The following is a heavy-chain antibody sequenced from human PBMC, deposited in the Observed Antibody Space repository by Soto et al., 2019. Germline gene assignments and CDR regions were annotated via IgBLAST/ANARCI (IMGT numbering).Heavy chain of an antibody. V-gene: IGHV1-69*01. J-gene: IGHJ4*02. Sequence: QVQLVQSGAEVKKPGSSVKVSCKAPGGTFSSYAISWVRQAPGQGLEWMGGIIPIFGTANYAQKFQGRVTITADESTSTAYMELSSLRSEDTAVYYCAREIAREYCTNGVCPLDYWGQGTLVTVSS. CDR2: IIPIFGTA. CDR3: AREIAREYCTNGVCPLDY. CDR1: GGTFSSYA. D-gene: IGHD2-8*01.